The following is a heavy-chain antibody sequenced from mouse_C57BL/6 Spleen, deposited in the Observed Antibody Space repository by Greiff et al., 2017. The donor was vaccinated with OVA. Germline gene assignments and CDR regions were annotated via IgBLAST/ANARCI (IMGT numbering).Heavy chain of an antibody. V-gene: IGHV2-2*01. CDR1: GFSLTSYG. Sequence: QVQQQSGPGLVQPSQSLSITCTVSGFSLTSYGVHWVRQSPGKGLEWLGVIWSGGSTDYNAAFISRLSISKDNSKSQVFFKMNSLQADDTAIYYCATLTAHWYFDVWGTGTTVTVSS. J-gene: IGHJ1*03. CDR3: ATLTAHWYFDV. D-gene: IGHD4-1*01. CDR2: IWSGGST.